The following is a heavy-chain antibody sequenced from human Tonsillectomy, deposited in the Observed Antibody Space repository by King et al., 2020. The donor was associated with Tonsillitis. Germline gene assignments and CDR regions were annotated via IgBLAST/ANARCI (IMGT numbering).Heavy chain of an antibody. Sequence: VQLVESGGGVVQPGRSLRLSCAASGFTFSSYAMHWVRQAPGKGLEWVSVISYDGRNKYYADSVKGRFTISRDNSKNTLYLQMNSLRSEDTAVYYCARGREIWGYCSSTSCYGAFDIWGQGTMVTVSS. CDR1: GFTFSSYA. CDR3: ARGREIWGYCSSTSCYGAFDI. V-gene: IGHV3-30-3*01. CDR2: ISYDGRNK. J-gene: IGHJ3*02. D-gene: IGHD2-2*01.